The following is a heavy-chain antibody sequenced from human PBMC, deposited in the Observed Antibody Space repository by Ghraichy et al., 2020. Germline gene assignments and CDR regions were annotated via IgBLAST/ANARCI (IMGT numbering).Heavy chain of an antibody. CDR3: ARDHYTSTWRDYYGMDV. V-gene: IGHV6-1*01. D-gene: IGHD3-3*01. Sequence: SQTISLTCAISGDSVSSNSAAWNWIRQSPSRGLEWLGRTYFRSKWFHEYAVAVKSRISVDPDTSKNQFSLRLNSVTPEDTAVYYCARDHYTSTWRDYYGMDVWGQGTTVTVSS. CDR2: TYFRSKWFH. J-gene: IGHJ6*02. CDR1: GDSVSSNSAA.